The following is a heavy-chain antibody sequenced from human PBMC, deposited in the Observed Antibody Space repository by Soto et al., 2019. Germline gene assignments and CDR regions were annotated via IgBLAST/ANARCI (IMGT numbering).Heavy chain of an antibody. Sequence: GGSLRLSCAASGFTFSAYNMNWVRQAPGKGLQWVSYISTGSDYTFYADSVKGRFTVSRDDAKNSLYLQMNSLRDDDTAVYYCARRVFANAEDYWGQGTLVTVSS. CDR1: GFTFSAYN. D-gene: IGHD6-13*01. V-gene: IGHV3-48*02. CDR3: ARRVFANAEDY. CDR2: ISTGSDYT. J-gene: IGHJ4*02.